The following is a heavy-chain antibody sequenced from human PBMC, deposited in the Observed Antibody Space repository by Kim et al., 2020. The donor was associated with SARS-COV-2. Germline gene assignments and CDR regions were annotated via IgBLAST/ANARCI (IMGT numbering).Heavy chain of an antibody. CDR3: TRERVTGKSHFDC. CDR1: GFTFSRFW. Sequence: GGSLRLSCAASGFTFSRFWMSWVRQAPGKGLEWVANIKEDETETYYLDSVEGRFTISRDNAKDSLYLQMNSLRAEDTAVYYCTRERVTGKSHFDCWGQGTLVTVSS. V-gene: IGHV3-7*01. J-gene: IGHJ4*02. D-gene: IGHD2-21*02. CDR2: IKEDETET.